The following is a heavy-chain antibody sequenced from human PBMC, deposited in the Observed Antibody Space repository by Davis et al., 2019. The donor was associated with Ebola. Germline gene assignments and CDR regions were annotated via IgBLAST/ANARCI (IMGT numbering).Heavy chain of an antibody. CDR1: GFTFSSYA. D-gene: IGHD4-17*01. Sequence: GESLKISCAASGFTFSSYAMHWVRQAPGQGLEWVSSISSSSSYIYYADSVKGRFTISRDNAKNSLYLQMNSLRAEDTAVYYCAREQGDYGDYGWDVGAFDSWGQGTMVTGSS. J-gene: IGHJ3*02. V-gene: IGHV3-21*01. CDR3: AREQGDYGDYGWDVGAFDS. CDR2: ISSSSSYI.